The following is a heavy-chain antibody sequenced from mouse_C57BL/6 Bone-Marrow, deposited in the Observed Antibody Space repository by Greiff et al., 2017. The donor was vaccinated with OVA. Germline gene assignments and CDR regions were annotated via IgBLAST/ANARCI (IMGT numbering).Heavy chain of an antibody. D-gene: IGHD1-1*01. CDR1: GFNIKDDY. Sequence: EVQLQQSGAELVRPGASVKLSCTASGFNIKDDYMHWVKQRPEQGLEWIGWIDPENGDTEYASKFQGKATITADTSSNTAYLQLSSLTSEDTAVYYCTTGSTTVVAPPLLYYWGQGTTLTVSS. CDR2: IDPENGDT. CDR3: TTGSTTVVAPPLLYY. J-gene: IGHJ2*01. V-gene: IGHV14-4*01.